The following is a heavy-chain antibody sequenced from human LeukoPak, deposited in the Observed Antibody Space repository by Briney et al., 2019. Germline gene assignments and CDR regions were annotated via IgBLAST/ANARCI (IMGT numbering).Heavy chain of an antibody. Sequence: SETLSLTCAVYGGSFSGYYWSWIRQPPGKGLEWIGEINHSGSTNYNPSLKSRVTISVDTSKNQFSLKLSSVTAADTAVYYCARDSSAGYYYDSSGYYDYWGQGTLVTVSS. CDR2: INHSGST. CDR1: GGSFSGYY. V-gene: IGHV4-34*01. CDR3: ARDSSAGYYYDSSGYYDY. J-gene: IGHJ4*02. D-gene: IGHD3-22*01.